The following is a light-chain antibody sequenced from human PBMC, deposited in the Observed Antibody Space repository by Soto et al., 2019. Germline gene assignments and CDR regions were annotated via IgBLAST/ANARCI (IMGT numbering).Light chain of an antibody. Sequence: EIVLTQSPGTLSLSPGERATLSCRASQSVSSDLAWYHQKPGQAPRLLIYGASTRATGIPARFSGSGSGTEFTLTINSLQSEEFAVYYCQQYNNWPRTVGQGTKVDIK. CDR2: GAS. J-gene: IGKJ1*01. CDR3: QQYNNWPRT. V-gene: IGKV3-15*01. CDR1: QSVSSD.